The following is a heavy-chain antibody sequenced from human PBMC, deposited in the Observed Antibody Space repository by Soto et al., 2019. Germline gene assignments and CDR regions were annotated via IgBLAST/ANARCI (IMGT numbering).Heavy chain of an antibody. D-gene: IGHD4-17*01. CDR3: ARDPVYGDSEDFDY. CDR2: ISSSGSTI. CDR1: GFSFSSCN. V-gene: IGHV3-48*02. J-gene: IGHJ4*02. Sequence: GGSLRLSCAASGFSFSSCNMNWVRQAPGKGLEWVSYISSSGSTIYYADSVRGRFTISRDNAKNSLYLQMNSLRDEDTAVYYCARDPVYGDSEDFDYWGQGTLVTVSS.